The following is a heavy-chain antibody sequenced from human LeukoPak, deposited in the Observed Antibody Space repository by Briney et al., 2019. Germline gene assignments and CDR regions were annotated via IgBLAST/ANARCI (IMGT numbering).Heavy chain of an antibody. D-gene: IGHD6-6*01. Sequence: GASVKVSCKASGYTFTSYGISWVRQAPGQAVEWMGWISAYNVNTNYAQKLQGRVPMTTDTSTSTAYMELRSMRADDTAVYYCARDDWYIAARSMDVWGKGTTVTVSS. CDR1: GYTFTSYG. CDR3: ARDDWYIAARSMDV. V-gene: IGHV1-18*01. J-gene: IGHJ6*04. CDR2: ISAYNVNT.